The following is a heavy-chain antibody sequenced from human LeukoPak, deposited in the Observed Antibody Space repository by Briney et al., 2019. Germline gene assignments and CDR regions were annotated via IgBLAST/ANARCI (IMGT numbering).Heavy chain of an antibody. J-gene: IGHJ4*02. V-gene: IGHV4-61*08. Sequence: SETLSLTCTVSGGSISSPDYYWSWIRQPPGKGLEWIGYISYSGSTNYNPSLKSRVTISVDTSKSQFSLKLSSVTAADTAVYYCATTPNPNYFDYWGQGALVTVSS. CDR3: ATTPNPNYFDY. CDR1: GGSISSPDYY. CDR2: ISYSGST.